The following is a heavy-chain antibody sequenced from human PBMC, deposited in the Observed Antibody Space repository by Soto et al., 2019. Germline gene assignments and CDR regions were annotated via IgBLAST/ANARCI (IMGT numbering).Heavy chain of an antibody. CDR1: GGSFSGYY. V-gene: IGHV4-34*01. CDR2: INHSGST. CDR3: ARRGYDFWSGSPVDY. Sequence: LSLTCAVYGGSFSGYYWSWIRQPPGKGLEWIGEINHSGSTNYNPSLKSRVTISVDTSKNQFSLKLSSVTAADTAVYYCARRGYDFWSGSPVDYWGQGTLVTVSS. J-gene: IGHJ4*02. D-gene: IGHD3-3*01.